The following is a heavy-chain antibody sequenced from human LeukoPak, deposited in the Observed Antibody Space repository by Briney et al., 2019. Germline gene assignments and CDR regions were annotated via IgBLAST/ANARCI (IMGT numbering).Heavy chain of an antibody. CDR2: MRQDGSEK. V-gene: IGHV3-7*05. J-gene: IGHJ4*02. D-gene: IGHD2-15*01. Sequence: LSGGSLRLSCVASGFNFINYWMSWVRHAPGKGLEWVANMRQDGSEKYYVDSVKGRFTISRDNAKNSLYLQMNSLRAEDTAVYFCALDSQIGRDIPFYFDYWGQGTLVTVSS. CDR3: ALDSQIGRDIPFYFDY. CDR1: GFNFINYW.